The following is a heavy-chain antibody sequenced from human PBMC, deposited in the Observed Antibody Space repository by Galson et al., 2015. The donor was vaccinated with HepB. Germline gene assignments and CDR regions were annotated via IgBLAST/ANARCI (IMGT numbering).Heavy chain of an antibody. CDR1: EVSFGNNA. D-gene: IGHD1-26*01. CDR2: IRSKASAGTT. Sequence: SLRLSCAASEVSFGNNAMSWFRQSPGKWLEWVGFIRSKASAGTTEYAASVKGRFSIFRDDSKSVVYLQMSSLKIEDTAVYYCASSGYWGQGALVTVSS. J-gene: IGHJ4*02. V-gene: IGHV3-49*03. CDR3: ASSGY.